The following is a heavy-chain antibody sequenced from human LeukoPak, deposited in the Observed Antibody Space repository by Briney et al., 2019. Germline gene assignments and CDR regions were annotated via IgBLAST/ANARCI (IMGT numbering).Heavy chain of an antibody. J-gene: IGHJ4*02. CDR3: ARSFSPNYYDLLDY. D-gene: IGHD3-22*01. Sequence: NPSETLSLTCIVSGGSISTYYWSWIRQPPGKGLEWIGYIYYSGSTNYNPSLKSRVTISLDTSKNQFSLKLNSVTAADTAMYYCARSFSPNYYDLLDYWGQGTLVTVSS. CDR2: IYYSGST. CDR1: GGSISTYY. V-gene: IGHV4-59*01.